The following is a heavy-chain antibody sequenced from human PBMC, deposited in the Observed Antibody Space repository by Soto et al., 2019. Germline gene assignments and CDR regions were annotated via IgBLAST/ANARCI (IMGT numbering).Heavy chain of an antibody. V-gene: IGHV1-2*04. CDR2: INPNSGGT. Sequence: ASVKVSCKASGYTFTDYYMHWVRQAPGQGLEWVGWINPNSGGTNYAQKFQGWVAMTRDTSISTAYMGLSRLRSDDTAVYYCARQSTVQDYYGSGSYYNGTPDYYYYGMDVWGQGTTVTVSS. D-gene: IGHD3-10*01. J-gene: IGHJ6*02. CDR3: ARQSTVQDYYGSGSYYNGTPDYYYYGMDV. CDR1: GYTFTDYY.